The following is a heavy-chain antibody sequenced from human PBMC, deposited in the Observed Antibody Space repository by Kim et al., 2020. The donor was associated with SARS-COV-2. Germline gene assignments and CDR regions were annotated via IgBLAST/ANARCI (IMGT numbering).Heavy chain of an antibody. D-gene: IGHD2-15*01. J-gene: IGHJ6*02. CDR2: ISSSSSTI. CDR1: GFTFSSYS. CDR3: ARDKGDCSGGSCPEGYYYYGMDV. V-gene: IGHV3-48*02. Sequence: GGSLRLSCAASGFTFSSYSMNWVRQAPGKGLEWVSYISSSSSTIYYADSVKGRFTISRDNAKNSLYLQMNSLRDEDTAVYYCARDKGDCSGGSCPEGYYYYGMDVWGQGTTVTVSS.